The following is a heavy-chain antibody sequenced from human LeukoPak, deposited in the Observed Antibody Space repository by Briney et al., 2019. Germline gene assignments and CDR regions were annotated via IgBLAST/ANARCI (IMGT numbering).Heavy chain of an antibody. CDR1: GFTFSSYS. D-gene: IGHD3-22*01. J-gene: IGHJ4*02. V-gene: IGHV3-21*01. CDR3: ARSGGYRDDSSGYYYVN. Sequence: GGSLRLSCAASGFTFSSYSMIWVRQAPGKGLEWVSSISSSSSYIYYADSVKGRFTISRDNAKNSLYLQMNSLRAEDTAVYYCARSGGYRDDSSGYYYVNWGQGTLVTASS. CDR2: ISSSSSYI.